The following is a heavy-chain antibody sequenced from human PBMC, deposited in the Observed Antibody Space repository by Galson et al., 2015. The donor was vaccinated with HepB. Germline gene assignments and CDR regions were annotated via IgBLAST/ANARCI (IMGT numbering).Heavy chain of an antibody. V-gene: IGHV3-72*01. CDR2: SRNKASSYTT. D-gene: IGHD2-15*01. CDR1: GFTCSDHH. CDR3: VLASDCSGATCYGMDV. Sequence: SLRLSCAASGFTCSDHHMDWVRQAPGKGLEWVGRSRNKASSYTTLYAASVMGRFTISRDDSRNSLYLQMNSLTTEDTAVYYCVLASDCSGATCYGMDVWGQGTTVTVSS. J-gene: IGHJ6*02.